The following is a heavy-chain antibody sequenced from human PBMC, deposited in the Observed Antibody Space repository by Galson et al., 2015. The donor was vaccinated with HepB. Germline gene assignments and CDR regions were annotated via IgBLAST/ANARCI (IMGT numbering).Heavy chain of an antibody. J-gene: IGHJ4*02. D-gene: IGHD3-16*02. CDR1: GFTFRNYG. CDR3: AKDLNQSLYYFDH. Sequence: ALRLSCAVSGFTFRNYGMHWVRQAPGKRLEWVAAISFDGSNQDYVESVKGRFTISRDNSKNTLYLQMSSLRPGDTAVYYCAKDLNQSLYYFDHWGQGPLVTVSS. CDR2: ISFDGSNQ. V-gene: IGHV3-30*18.